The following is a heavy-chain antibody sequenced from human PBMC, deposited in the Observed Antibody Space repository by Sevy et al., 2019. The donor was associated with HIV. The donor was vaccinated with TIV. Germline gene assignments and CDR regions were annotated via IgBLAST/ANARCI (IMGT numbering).Heavy chain of an antibody. V-gene: IGHV3-23*01. Sequence: GGSLRLSCVASGFNFNIYSMSWVRQAPGKGLEWVSTLSFGCGRINHADSVQGRFTMSRDDSKKTVCLEMNSLRAEDTAVYYCAREGCTRPHDHWGQGTLVTVSS. CDR1: GFNFNIYS. D-gene: IGHD2-8*01. CDR3: AREGCTRPHDH. J-gene: IGHJ4*02. CDR2: LSFGCGRI.